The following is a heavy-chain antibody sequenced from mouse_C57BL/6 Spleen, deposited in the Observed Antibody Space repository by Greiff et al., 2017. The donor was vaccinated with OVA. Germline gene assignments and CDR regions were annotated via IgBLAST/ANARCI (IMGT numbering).Heavy chain of an antibody. Sequence: QVQLQQPGAELVRPGSSVKLSCKASGYTFTSYWMDWVKQRPGQGLEWIGNIYPSDSETHYNQKFKDKAKLTVDKSSSTAYLQLSSLTSEYSAVYYCARDYDFYFDYWGQGTTLTVSS. V-gene: IGHV1-61*01. CDR1: GYTFTSYW. D-gene: IGHD2-4*01. CDR3: ARDYDFYFDY. J-gene: IGHJ2*01. CDR2: IYPSDSET.